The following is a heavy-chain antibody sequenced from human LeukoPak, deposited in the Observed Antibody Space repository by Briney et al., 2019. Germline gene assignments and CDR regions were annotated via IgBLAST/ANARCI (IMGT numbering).Heavy chain of an antibody. V-gene: IGHV3-23*01. CDR1: GFTFRSYA. J-gene: IGHJ4*02. CDR2: ISGSGGST. CDR3: AKARRSACSTTSCYPFDY. D-gene: IGHD2-2*01. Sequence: PGGSLRLSCAASGFTFRSYAMSWVRQAPGKGLEWVSAISGSGGSTYYTDSVKGRFTISRDNSNNTIYLQTNSLRAEDTAVYYCAKARRSACSTTSCYPFDYWGQGTLVTVSS.